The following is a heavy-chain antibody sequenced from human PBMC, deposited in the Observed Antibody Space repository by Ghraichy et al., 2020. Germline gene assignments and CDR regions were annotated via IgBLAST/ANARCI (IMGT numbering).Heavy chain of an antibody. Sequence: GESLNISCKASGYTFTSYGISWVRQAPGQGLEWMGWISAYNGNTNYAQKLQGRVTMTTDTSTSTAYMELRSLRSDDTAVYYCARALNYGDLYYWFDPWGQGTLVTVSS. CDR1: GYTFTSYG. D-gene: IGHD4-17*01. CDR3: ARALNYGDLYYWFDP. J-gene: IGHJ5*02. V-gene: IGHV1-18*01. CDR2: ISAYNGNT.